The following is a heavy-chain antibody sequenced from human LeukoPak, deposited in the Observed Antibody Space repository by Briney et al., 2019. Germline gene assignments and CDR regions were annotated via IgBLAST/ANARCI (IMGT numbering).Heavy chain of an antibody. J-gene: IGHJ4*02. Sequence: SETLSLTCTVSGGSISSGGYYWSWIRQHPGKGLEWIGYIYYSGSTYYNPSLKSRVTISVDTSKNQFSLKLSSVTAADTAVYYCAKGYSYGYDGSYYFDYWGQGTLVTVSS. CDR1: GGSISSGGYY. CDR3: AKGYSYGYDGSYYFDY. CDR2: IYYSGST. V-gene: IGHV4-31*03. D-gene: IGHD5-18*01.